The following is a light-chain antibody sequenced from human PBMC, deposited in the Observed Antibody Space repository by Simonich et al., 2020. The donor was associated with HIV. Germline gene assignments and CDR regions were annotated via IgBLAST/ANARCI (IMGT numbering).Light chain of an antibody. V-gene: IGKV4-1*01. CDR3: HQYYSSPHT. CDR1: QSVLHSSNNKNY. CDR2: WAS. J-gene: IGKJ2*01. Sequence: DIVMTQSPDSLAVSLGERATINCKSSQSVLHSSNNKNYLAWYQQKPGQPPKLLIYWASTRESGVPDRFSGSESGTDFTLTISCLQAEDVAVYYCHQYYSSPHTFGQGTKLEIK.